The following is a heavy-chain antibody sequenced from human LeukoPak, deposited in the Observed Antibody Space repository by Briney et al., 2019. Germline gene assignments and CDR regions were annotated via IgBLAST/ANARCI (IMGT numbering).Heavy chain of an antibody. CDR3: ARDWRYGSGSSIRANWSDP. D-gene: IGHD3-10*01. J-gene: IGHJ5*02. CDR1: GFTFSSYS. CDR2: ISSSSSTI. Sequence: GGSLRLSCAASGFTFSSYSMNWVRQAPGKGLEWVSYISSSSSTIYYADSVKGRFTISRDNAKNSLYLQMNSLRAEDTAVYYCARDWRYGSGSSIRANWSDPWGQGTLVTVSS. V-gene: IGHV3-48*04.